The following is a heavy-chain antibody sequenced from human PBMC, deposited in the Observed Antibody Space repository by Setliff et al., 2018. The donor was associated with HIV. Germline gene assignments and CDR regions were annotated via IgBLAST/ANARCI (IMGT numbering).Heavy chain of an antibody. Sequence: ASVKVSCKASGYTFTSYGISWVRQAPGQGLEWMRWISAYNGNTNYAQKLQGRVTMTTDTSTSTAYMELRSLRSDDTAVYYCARDPLKYYGSGSYYIPFDYWGQGTLVTVSS. J-gene: IGHJ4*02. V-gene: IGHV1-18*01. CDR1: GYTFTSYG. CDR3: ARDPLKYYGSGSYYIPFDY. D-gene: IGHD3-10*01. CDR2: ISAYNGNT.